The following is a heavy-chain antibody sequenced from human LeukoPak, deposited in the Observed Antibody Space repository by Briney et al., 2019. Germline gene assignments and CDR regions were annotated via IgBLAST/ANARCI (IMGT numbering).Heavy chain of an antibody. D-gene: IGHD4-17*01. CDR3: ARMPPMHTYDYGDYDLDY. V-gene: IGHV1-18*01. CDR2: ISAYNGNT. CDR1: RYTFTSYG. Sequence: ASVQVSCKASRYTFTSYGISWVRQAPGQGLEGMGWISAYNGNTNYAQKLHGRVTMPTDTSTSTAYMELRSLRSDDTAVYYCARMPPMHTYDYGDYDLDYWGQGTLVTVSS. J-gene: IGHJ4*02.